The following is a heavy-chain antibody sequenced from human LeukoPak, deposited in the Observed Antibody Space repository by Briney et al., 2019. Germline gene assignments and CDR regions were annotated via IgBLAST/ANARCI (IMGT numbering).Heavy chain of an antibody. J-gene: IGHJ4*02. V-gene: IGHV4-34*01. Sequence: SEALSLTCAVYGGSFSGYYWSWIRQPPGKGLEWIGEINHSGSTNYNPSLKSRVTISVDTSKNQFSLKLSSVTAADTAVYYCARGGYAYYFDHWGQGTLVTVSS. CDR1: GGSFSGYY. CDR3: ARGGYAYYFDH. CDR2: INHSGST. D-gene: IGHD5-12*01.